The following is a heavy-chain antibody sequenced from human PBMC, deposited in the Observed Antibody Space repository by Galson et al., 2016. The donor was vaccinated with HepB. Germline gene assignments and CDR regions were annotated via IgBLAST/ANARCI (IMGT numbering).Heavy chain of an antibody. CDR1: GFTFSTYA. CDR2: ISHDGSNK. V-gene: IGHV3-30-3*01. Sequence: SLRLSCAVSGFTFSTYAMHWVRQSPGKGLEWVAVISHDGSNKFYADSVKGRFTISRDNRKNTLYLQMDSLRAEDTAVYFCARAPTFDYDVSGYYPYYFDYWGQGTLVTVSS. CDR3: ARAPTFDYDVSGYYPYYFDY. J-gene: IGHJ4*02. D-gene: IGHD3-22*01.